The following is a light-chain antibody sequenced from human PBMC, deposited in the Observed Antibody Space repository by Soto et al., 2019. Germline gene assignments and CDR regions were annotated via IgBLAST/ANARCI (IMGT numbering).Light chain of an antibody. CDR3: QQSYSTPWT. V-gene: IGKV1-39*01. J-gene: IGKJ1*01. CDR2: AAS. Sequence: DIQMTQSPSSLSASVGDRVTITCRASQSIGRYLNWYQQKPGKAPKLLIYAASSLQSGVPSRFSGSGSGTHFPLTISSLQPEDFATYSCQQSYSTPWTFGQGTKVEIK. CDR1: QSIGRY.